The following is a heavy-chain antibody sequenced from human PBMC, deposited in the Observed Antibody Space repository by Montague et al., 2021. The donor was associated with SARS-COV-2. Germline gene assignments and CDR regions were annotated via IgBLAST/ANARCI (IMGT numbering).Heavy chain of an antibody. CDR1: GFTFSGYA. V-gene: IGHV3-30*09. J-gene: IGHJ4*02. Sequence: SLRLSFSASGFTFSGYAIYWVRQAPGKGLEWVALISYDGSNKYYXDSVKGRFAISRDNSKNTLYLQMNSLRAEDTAVYFCARDRLEWGMITFGGNDYWGQGTLVTVSS. CDR2: ISYDGSNK. D-gene: IGHD3-16*01. CDR3: ARDRLEWGMITFGGNDY.